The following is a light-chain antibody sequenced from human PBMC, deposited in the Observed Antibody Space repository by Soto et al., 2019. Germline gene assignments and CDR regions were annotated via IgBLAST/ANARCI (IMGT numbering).Light chain of an antibody. CDR1: SSDVGGYNF. Sequence: QSALTQTASVSGSPGQSITMSCTGTSSDVGGYNFVSWYQQHPGKAPKLIVHEVANRLSGVSGRFSGSKSGNTAFLTISGLQAEDEADYYCSSYTSSSTLVFGTGTKLTVL. CDR2: EVA. V-gene: IGLV2-14*03. CDR3: SSYTSSSTLV. J-gene: IGLJ1*01.